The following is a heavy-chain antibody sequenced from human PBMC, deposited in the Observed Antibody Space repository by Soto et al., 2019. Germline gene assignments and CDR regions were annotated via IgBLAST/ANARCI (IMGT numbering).Heavy chain of an antibody. D-gene: IGHD2-15*01. V-gene: IGHV1-69*02. CDR1: GGTFSSYT. CDR3: ASVYCSGGSCYYDAFDI. J-gene: IGHJ3*02. Sequence: QVQLVQSGAEVKKPGSSVKVSCKASGGTFSSYTISWVRQATGQGLEWMGRIIPILGIANYAQKFQGRVTITADKSTSTAYMDLGSLRSEDTAVYYCASVYCSGGSCYYDAFDIWGQGTMGTVSS. CDR2: IIPILGIA.